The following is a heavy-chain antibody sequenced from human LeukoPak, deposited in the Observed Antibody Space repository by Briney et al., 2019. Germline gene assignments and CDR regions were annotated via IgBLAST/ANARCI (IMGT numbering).Heavy chain of an antibody. Sequence: GGSLRLSCAASGFTFSSYGMHWVRQAPGKGLEWVAVISYDGSNKYYADSVKGRFTISRDNSKNTLYLQMSSLRSEDTAVYYCATRGTLYDFCSGLTYYYYYGMDVWGQGTTVTVSS. V-gene: IGHV3-30*03. D-gene: IGHD3-3*01. CDR2: ISYDGSNK. J-gene: IGHJ6*02. CDR1: GFTFSSYG. CDR3: ATRGTLYDFCSGLTYYYYYGMDV.